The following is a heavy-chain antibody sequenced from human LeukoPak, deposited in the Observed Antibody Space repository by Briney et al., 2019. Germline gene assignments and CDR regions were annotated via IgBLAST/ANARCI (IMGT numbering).Heavy chain of an antibody. J-gene: IGHJ1*01. D-gene: IGHD3-10*01. CDR2: VFYTGST. V-gene: IGHV4-59*03. Sequence: SETLCLTCTFPGDSITYYFWSWVRQPPGEGLEWIGYVFYTGSTNYNPSLMGRVTISLDTSKNQFSLRLTSVTAADTAVYYCATGRVYYGSEYWGQGAPVTVSS. CDR1: GDSITYYF. CDR3: ATGRVYYGSEY.